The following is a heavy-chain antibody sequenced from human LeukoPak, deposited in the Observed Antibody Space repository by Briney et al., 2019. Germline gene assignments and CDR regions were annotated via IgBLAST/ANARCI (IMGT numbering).Heavy chain of an antibody. CDR3: ARDPNYDFWSGYFYYYYYYGMDV. CDR2: ISSSSSTI. Sequence: GGSLRLSCAASGFTFSSYSMNWVRQAPGKGLEWVSYISSSSSTIYYADSVKGRFTISRDNAKNSLYLQMNSLRAEDTAVYYCARDPNYDFWSGYFYYYYYYGMDVWGQGTTATVSS. D-gene: IGHD3-3*01. CDR1: GFTFSSYS. V-gene: IGHV3-48*01. J-gene: IGHJ6*02.